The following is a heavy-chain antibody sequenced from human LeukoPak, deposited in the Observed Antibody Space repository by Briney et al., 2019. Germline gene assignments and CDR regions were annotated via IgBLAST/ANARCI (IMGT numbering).Heavy chain of an antibody. CDR3: ARCTLYHYDSSGCPDDY. J-gene: IGHJ4*02. CDR1: GYTFTSYG. D-gene: IGHD3-22*01. Sequence: ASVKVSCKASGYTFTSYGISWVRQAPGQGLEWMGWISAYNGNTNYAQKLQGRVTMTTDTSTSTAYMELRSLRSDDTAVYYCARCTLYHYDSSGCPDDYWGQGTLVTVSS. V-gene: IGHV1-18*01. CDR2: ISAYNGNT.